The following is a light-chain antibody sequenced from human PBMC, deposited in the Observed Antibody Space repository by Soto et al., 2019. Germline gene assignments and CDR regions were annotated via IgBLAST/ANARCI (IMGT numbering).Light chain of an antibody. J-gene: IGKJ5*01. V-gene: IGKV3-15*01. CDR1: QSVDSN. CDR3: QQYDKWPPIT. CDR2: PAS. Sequence: EIVMTQSPATLSVSPGERGTLSCRASQSVDSNLAWYQQKPGQAPRLLIYPASTRATGIPARFSGSGSGTEFTLTISSLQPEDFAVYYCQQYDKWPPITFGQGTRLEIK.